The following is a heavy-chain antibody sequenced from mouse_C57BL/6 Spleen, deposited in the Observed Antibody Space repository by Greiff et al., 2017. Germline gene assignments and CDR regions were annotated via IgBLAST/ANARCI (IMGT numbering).Heavy chain of an antibody. J-gene: IGHJ4*01. CDR1: GFNIKDDY. V-gene: IGHV14-4*01. Sequence: EVKLMESGAELVRPGASVKMSCTASGFNIKDDYMHWVKQRPEQGLEWIGWIDPENGDTEYATKFQGKATITADTTSNTAYLQLSSLTSEDTAVYYCTEVDYWGQGTSVTVSS. CDR2: IDPENGDT. CDR3: TEVDY.